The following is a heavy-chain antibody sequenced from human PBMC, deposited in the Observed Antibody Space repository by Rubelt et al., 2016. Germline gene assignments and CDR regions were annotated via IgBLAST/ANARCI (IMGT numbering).Heavy chain of an antibody. CDR1: GGSFSGYY. J-gene: IGHJ4*02. D-gene: IGHD3-22*01. V-gene: IGHV4-34*01. CDR3: AKLDTTGPDEY. Sequence: QVQLQQWGAGLLKPSETLSLTCAVYGGSFSGYYWSWIRQPPGKGLEWIGEINHSGSTNYNPSLKSRVTISVDTSKNQFSLKLSSVTAADTAFYYCAKLDTTGPDEYWGQGTLVTVSS. CDR2: INHSGST.